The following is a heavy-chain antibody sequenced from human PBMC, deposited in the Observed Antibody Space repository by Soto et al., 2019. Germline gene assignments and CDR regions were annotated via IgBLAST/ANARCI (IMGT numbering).Heavy chain of an antibody. D-gene: IGHD3-10*01. J-gene: IGHJ4*02. V-gene: IGHV4-31*03. CDR3: ASGFSMVRGVIIKNQSFDY. Sequence: SETLSLSCSVSGDSINSDKYYWGWIRQPPGKGLEWIGCIYYSGNTYYNPSLKSRVTISVDTSKNQFSLKLSSVTAADTAVYYCASGFSMVRGVIIKNQSFDYWGQGTLVTVSS. CDR2: IYYSGNT. CDR1: GDSINSDKYY.